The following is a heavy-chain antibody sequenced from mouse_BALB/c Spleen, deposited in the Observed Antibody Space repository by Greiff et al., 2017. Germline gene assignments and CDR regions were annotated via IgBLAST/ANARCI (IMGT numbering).Heavy chain of an antibody. D-gene: IGHD2-3*01. CDR3: ARDGDDGYSLYAMDY. J-gene: IGHJ4*01. Sequence: EVKLVESGGGLVKPGGSLKLSCAASGFTFSSYAMSWVRQSPEKRLEWVAEISSGGSYTYYPDTVTGRFTISRDNAKNTLYLEMSSLRSEDTAMYYCARDGDDGYSLYAMDYWGQGTSVTVSS. V-gene: IGHV5-9-4*01. CDR1: GFTFSSYA. CDR2: ISSGGSYT.